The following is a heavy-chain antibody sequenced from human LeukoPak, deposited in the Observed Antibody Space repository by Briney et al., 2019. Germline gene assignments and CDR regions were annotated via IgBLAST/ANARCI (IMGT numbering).Heavy chain of an antibody. CDR1: GFTVSSNY. Sequence: GGSLRLSCAASGFTVSSNYMSWVRQAPGKGLEWVSVIYSGGSTYYADPLKGRFTISRDNSKNTLYLQMNSLRAEDTAVYYCARLGIVGATVDYWGQGTLVTVSS. CDR3: ARLGIVGATVDY. J-gene: IGHJ4*02. V-gene: IGHV3-66*01. CDR2: IYSGGST. D-gene: IGHD1-26*01.